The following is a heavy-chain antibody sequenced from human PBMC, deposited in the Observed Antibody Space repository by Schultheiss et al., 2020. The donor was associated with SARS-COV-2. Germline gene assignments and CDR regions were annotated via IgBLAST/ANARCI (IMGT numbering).Heavy chain of an antibody. D-gene: IGHD3-10*01. CDR3: ARVALIGQLGPGRVSDY. J-gene: IGHJ4*02. CDR1: GFTFDSYG. CDR2: TRHKADGYTT. Sequence: GGSLRLSCAASGFTFDSYGMHWVRQAPGQGLEWVGRTRHKADGYTTEYAASVKGRFTILRDDSKNSLYLQMSSLKTEDTAVYYCARVALIGQLGPGRVSDYWGQGTLVTVSS. V-gene: IGHV3-72*01.